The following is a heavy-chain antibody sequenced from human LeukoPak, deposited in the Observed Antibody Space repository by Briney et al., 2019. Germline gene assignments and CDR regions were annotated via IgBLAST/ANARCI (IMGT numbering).Heavy chain of an antibody. D-gene: IGHD1-26*01. J-gene: IGHJ1*01. V-gene: IGHV4-4*02. Sequence: SGTLSLTCAVSGGSISSSNWWSWVRQPPGKGLEWIGEIYHSGSTNYNPSLKSRVTISVDTSKNQFSLKLSSVTAADTAVYYCARTIWGHSGYFQHWGQGTLVTVSS. CDR1: GGSISSSNW. CDR3: ARTIWGHSGYFQH. CDR2: IYHSGST.